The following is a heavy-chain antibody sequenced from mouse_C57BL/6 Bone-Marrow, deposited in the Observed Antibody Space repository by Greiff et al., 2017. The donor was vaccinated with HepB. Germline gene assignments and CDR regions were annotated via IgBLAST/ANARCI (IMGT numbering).Heavy chain of an antibody. D-gene: IGHD2-12*01. CDR2: SYPRSGNT. Sequence: QGQLQQSGAELARPGASVKLSCKASGYTFTSYGISWVKQRTGQGLEWIGESYPRSGNTYYNEKFKGKATLTADKSSSTAYMELRSLTSEDSAVYFCARDDDWFAYWGQGTLVTVSA. J-gene: IGHJ3*01. CDR1: GYTFTSYG. CDR3: ARDDDWFAY. V-gene: IGHV1-81*01.